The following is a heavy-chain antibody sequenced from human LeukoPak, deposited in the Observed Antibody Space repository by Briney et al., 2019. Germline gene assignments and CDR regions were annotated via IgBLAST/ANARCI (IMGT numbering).Heavy chain of an antibody. V-gene: IGHV1-18*04. CDR1: GYTFTGYY. J-gene: IGHJ3*01. CDR3: AKERRYKFNGGRVFDV. Sequence: GASVKASCKASGYTFTGYYMHWVRQAPGQGLEWMGWISAYNGNTNYAQRLQGRVVMTTDTSTNTVYMELKSLRSDDTAVYYCAKERRYKFNGGRVFDVWGQGTMVTVSS. CDR2: ISAYNGNT. D-gene: IGHD1-1*01.